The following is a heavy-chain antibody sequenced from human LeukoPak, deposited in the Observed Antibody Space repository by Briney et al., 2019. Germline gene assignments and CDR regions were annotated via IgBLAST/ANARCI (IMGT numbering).Heavy chain of an antibody. CDR2: ISGSGGST. CDR3: AKTGSNPRAFDI. J-gene: IGHJ3*02. V-gene: IGHV3-23*01. Sequence: GGSLRLSCAASGFTFSGYAMSWVRQAPGKGLEWVSAISGSGGSTYYADSVKGRLTISRDNSKNTLYLQMNSLRAEDTAVYYCAKTGSNPRAFDIWGQGTMVTVSS. D-gene: IGHD1-14*01. CDR1: GFTFSGYA.